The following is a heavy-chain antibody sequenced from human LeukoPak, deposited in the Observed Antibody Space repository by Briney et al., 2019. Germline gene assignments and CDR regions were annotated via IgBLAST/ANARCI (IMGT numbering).Heavy chain of an antibody. CDR3: ARHTSHTIGTGDFDY. Sequence: SETLSLTCTVPGGSISSSSYYWGWIRQPPGKGLEWIGSIYYSGTTYYHPTRKSRVTISVDTAKNQFSLEVSSVTAADTAVYYCARHTSHTIGTGDFDYWGQGTLVTVSS. CDR2: IYYSGTT. J-gene: IGHJ4*02. CDR1: GGSISSSSYY. D-gene: IGHD1-1*01. V-gene: IGHV4-39*01.